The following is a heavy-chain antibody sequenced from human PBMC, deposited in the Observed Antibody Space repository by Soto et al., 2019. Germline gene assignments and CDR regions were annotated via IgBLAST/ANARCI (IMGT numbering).Heavy chain of an antibody. Sequence: PGGSLRLSCAASGFTFSSYAMSWVRQAPGKGLEWVPAISGSGGSTYYADSVKGRFTISRDNSKNTLYLQMNSLRAEDTAVYYCAKDREDIVVVPAATGDAFDIWGQGTMVTVS. D-gene: IGHD2-2*01. J-gene: IGHJ3*02. V-gene: IGHV3-23*01. CDR1: GFTFSSYA. CDR2: ISGSGGST. CDR3: AKDREDIVVVPAATGDAFDI.